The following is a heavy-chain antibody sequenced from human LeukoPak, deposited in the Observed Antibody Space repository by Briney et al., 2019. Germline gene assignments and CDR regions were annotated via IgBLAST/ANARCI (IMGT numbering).Heavy chain of an antibody. V-gene: IGHV3-9*01. CDR1: GFTFDDYA. Sequence: PGRSLRLSCAASGFTFDDYAMHWVRQAPGKGLEWVSGISWNSGSIGYADSVKGRFTISRDNAKNSLYLQMNSLRAEDTALYYCAKATVDAFDIWGQGTMVTVSS. CDR3: AKATVDAFDI. CDR2: ISWNSGSI. J-gene: IGHJ3*02.